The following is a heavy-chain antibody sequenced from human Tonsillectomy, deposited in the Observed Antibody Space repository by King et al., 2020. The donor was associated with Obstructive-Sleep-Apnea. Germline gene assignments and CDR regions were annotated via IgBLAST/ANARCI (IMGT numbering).Heavy chain of an antibody. D-gene: IGHD6-19*01. CDR1: GGSFSGYY. CDR2: INHSGST. J-gene: IGHJ4*02. V-gene: IGHV4-34*01. CDR3: ARLVGVVAGTQVSDY. Sequence: VQLQQWGAGLLKPSETLSLTCAVYGGSFSGYYWSWIRQPPGKGLEWIGEINHSGSTNYNPSLKSRVTISVDTSKNQFSLKLSSVTAADTAVYYCARLVGVVAGTQVSDYWGQGTLVTVSS.